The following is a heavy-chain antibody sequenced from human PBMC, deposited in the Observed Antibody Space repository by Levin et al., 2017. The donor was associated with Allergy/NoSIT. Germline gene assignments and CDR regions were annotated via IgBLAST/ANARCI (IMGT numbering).Heavy chain of an antibody. J-gene: IGHJ4*02. D-gene: IGHD2-8*02. CDR1: GGSTSRGGYS. CDR3: VSAQTGGVSPFDY. CDR2: IYYSGET. Sequence: SQTLSLTCTVSGGSTSRGGYSWGWIRQHPVKGLEWLGYIYYSGETFYNPSVKSRVTMSHATSQNQFSLKLSSVTAADTAVYYCVSAQTGGVSPFDYWGQGTLVTVSS. V-gene: IGHV4-31*03.